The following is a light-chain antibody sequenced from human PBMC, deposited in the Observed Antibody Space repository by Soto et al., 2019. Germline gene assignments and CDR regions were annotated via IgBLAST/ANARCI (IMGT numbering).Light chain of an antibody. CDR1: QSVLYSSNNKNY. Sequence: DIVMTQALDSLAVSLGERATINCKSSQSVLYSSNNKNYLAWYQQKAGQPPKLLIYWASTRESGVPDRFSGSGSGTDFTLTISSLQAEDVAVYYCQQYYSTPLTFGGGTKVDI. V-gene: IGKV4-1*01. J-gene: IGKJ4*01. CDR2: WAS. CDR3: QQYYSTPLT.